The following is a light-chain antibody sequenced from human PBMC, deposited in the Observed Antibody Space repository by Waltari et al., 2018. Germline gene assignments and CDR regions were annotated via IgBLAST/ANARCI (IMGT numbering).Light chain of an antibody. Sequence: QSALTQPRSVSGSPGQSVTISCTGTSGDVGGYNFVSWYQHHPGKAPKVLIYEVNERPSVVPDRFFGSKSCNTASLTISGLQPEDEADYDCCSYAGSYTLIFGGGTKLTVL. J-gene: IGLJ2*01. CDR2: EVN. CDR1: SGDVGGYNF. CDR3: CSYAGSYTLI. V-gene: IGLV2-11*01.